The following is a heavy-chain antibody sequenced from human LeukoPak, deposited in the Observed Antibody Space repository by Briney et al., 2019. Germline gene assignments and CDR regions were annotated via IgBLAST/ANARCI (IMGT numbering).Heavy chain of an antibody. V-gene: IGHV3-20*04. J-gene: IGHJ4*02. CDR2: INWNGGST. CDR3: ARDFPVWFGELLSAFYFDY. CDR1: GFSFSSYG. Sequence: PGGSLRLSCAASGFSFSSYGMSWVRQAPGKGLEWVSGINWNGGSTGSADSVKGRFTISRDNAKSSLYLQMNSLRAEDTALYYCARDFPVWFGELLSAFYFDYWGQGTLVTVSS. D-gene: IGHD3-10*01.